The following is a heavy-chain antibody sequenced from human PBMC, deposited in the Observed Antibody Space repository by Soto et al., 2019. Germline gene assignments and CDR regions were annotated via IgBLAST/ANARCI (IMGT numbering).Heavy chain of an antibody. D-gene: IGHD5-12*01. CDR1: GFTFSSYS. V-gene: IGHV3-21*01. CDR3: ARDPLIGDDSLDY. J-gene: IGHJ4*02. Sequence: EVQLVESGGGLVKPGGSLRLSCAASGFTFSSYSMNWVRQAPGKGLEWVSSISSSSSYIYYADSVKGRFTIYRDNAKNSLYLQMNSLRAEDTAVYYCARDPLIGDDSLDYWGQGTLVTVSS. CDR2: ISSSSSYI.